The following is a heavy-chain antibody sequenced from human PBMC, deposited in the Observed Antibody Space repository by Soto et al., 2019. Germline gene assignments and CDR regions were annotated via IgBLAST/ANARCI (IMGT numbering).Heavy chain of an antibody. V-gene: IGHV1-18*01. Sequence: QVQLVQSGGEVKKPGASVKVSCKTSGYSFTTYGISWVRQAPGQGLEWMGWISAYNGNTNYAQKLQDRVTMTTDTSTSTAYMELRSLRSDDTAVYYCAREGPAPYYYYGMDVWGQGSTFTVSS. J-gene: IGHJ6*02. CDR1: GYSFTTYG. CDR2: ISAYNGNT. CDR3: AREGPAPYYYYGMDV.